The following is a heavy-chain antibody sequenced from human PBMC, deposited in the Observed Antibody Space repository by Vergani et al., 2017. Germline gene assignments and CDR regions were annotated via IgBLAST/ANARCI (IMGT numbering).Heavy chain of an antibody. CDR2: ISGSGGST. V-gene: IGHV3-23*01. J-gene: IGHJ4*02. CDR3: AKVVDSDSSGWYAGMNYFDY. D-gene: IGHD6-19*01. Sequence: EVQLLESGGGLVQPGGSLRLSCAASGFTFSSYAMSWVRQAPGKGLEWVSAISGSGGSTYYADSVKGRFTISRDNSKNTLYLQMNSLRAEDTAVYYCAKVVDSDSSGWYAGMNYFDYWGQGTLVTVSS. CDR1: GFTFSSYA.